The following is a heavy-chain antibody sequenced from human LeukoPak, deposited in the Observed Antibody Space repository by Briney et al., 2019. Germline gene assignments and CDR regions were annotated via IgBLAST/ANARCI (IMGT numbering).Heavy chain of an antibody. CDR2: FDPEDGEA. CDR3: ATATLAPDVFDI. J-gene: IGHJ3*02. Sequence: GASVKVSCKVAGHTLTELTMRWVRQAPGKGLEWMRGFDPEDGEAIYSQKFQGRVTMTDDTSTGTTYMKLSNLRSEDTAIYYRATATLAPDVFDIWGQGTMVIVSS. V-gene: IGHV1-24*01. CDR1: GHTLTELT. D-gene: IGHD6-6*01.